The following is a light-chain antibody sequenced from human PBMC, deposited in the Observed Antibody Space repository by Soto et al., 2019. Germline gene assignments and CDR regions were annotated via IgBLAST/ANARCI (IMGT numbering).Light chain of an antibody. CDR1: SSNIGSNY. CDR2: RNN. CDR3: AAWDYSLSGYV. J-gene: IGLJ1*01. Sequence: QSALTQPPSASGTPGQRVTISCSGSSSNIGSNYVYWYQQLPGTAPKLLIYRNNQRPSGVPDRFSGSKSGTSASLAISGLRSEDESDYYCAAWDYSLSGYVSGTGTKLTDL. V-gene: IGLV1-47*01.